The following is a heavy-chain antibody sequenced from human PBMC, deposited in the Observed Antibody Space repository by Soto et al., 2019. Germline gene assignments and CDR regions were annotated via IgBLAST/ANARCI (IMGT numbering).Heavy chain of an antibody. CDR3: ARGGHVVVVTAALDY. D-gene: IGHD2-21*02. CDR1: GDTFTDYY. J-gene: IGHJ4*02. Sequence: QVQLVQSGAEVMKPGASVKVSCKASGDTFTDYYIHWVRQAPGQGLEWMGTVNPSGGHTTYAQHFLGRMTMTRDTSTSTLYMELTSLTSADTAVYYCARGGHVVVVTAALDYWGQGTLVTVSS. V-gene: IGHV1-46*01. CDR2: VNPSGGHT.